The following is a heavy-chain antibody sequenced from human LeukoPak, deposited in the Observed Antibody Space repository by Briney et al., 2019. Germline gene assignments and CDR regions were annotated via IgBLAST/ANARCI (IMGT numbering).Heavy chain of an antibody. V-gene: IGHV3-30-3*02. D-gene: IGHD5-18*01. CDR2: IPNDGTKT. J-gene: IGHJ4*02. CDR1: GFSFSSYA. CDR3: ANERGYNFGYSFDY. Sequence: GGSLRLSCAASGFSFSSYAMHWVRQAPGKGLEWVAAIPNDGTKTYYADSVKGRFTISRDNSKSTLYLQMNSLRAEDTAVYYCANERGYNFGYSFDYWGQGTLVTVSS.